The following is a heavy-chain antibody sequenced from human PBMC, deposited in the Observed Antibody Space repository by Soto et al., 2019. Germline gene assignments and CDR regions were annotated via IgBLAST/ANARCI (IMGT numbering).Heavy chain of an antibody. CDR1: GFTFSSYG. CDR2: ISYDGTKK. Sequence: QVQLMESGGGVVQPGKSLRLSCVGSGFTFSSYGMHWVRQAPGKGLEWVAEISYDGTKKYYGDSVKGRFSISRDNSRQTVYLQMDSLRAEDTAVYYCAKVGSIAVYHYHYALDVWGQGTTVTVSS. D-gene: IGHD6-6*01. V-gene: IGHV3-30*18. J-gene: IGHJ6*02. CDR3: AKVGSIAVYHYHYALDV.